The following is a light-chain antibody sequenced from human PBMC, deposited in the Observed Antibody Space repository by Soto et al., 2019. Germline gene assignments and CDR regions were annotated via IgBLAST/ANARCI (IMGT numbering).Light chain of an antibody. J-gene: IGKJ2*01. CDR3: QEYNTYSRYT. V-gene: IGKV1-5*01. Sequence: DTQLTQSPSTLSASVGDRVTITCRARQSISKWLAWYQQKPGKAPKLLIYDASTLGRGVPSRFSGSGSGTEFTLTISSLQPDDSATYYYQEYNTYSRYTFGQGTKLEI. CDR2: DAS. CDR1: QSISKW.